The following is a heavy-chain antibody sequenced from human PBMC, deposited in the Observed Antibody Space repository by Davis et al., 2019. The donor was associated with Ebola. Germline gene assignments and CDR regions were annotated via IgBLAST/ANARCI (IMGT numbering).Heavy chain of an antibody. Sequence: GGSLRLSCAASGFTFSSYWMSWVRQAPGKGLEWVSGISANGRGTYYADSVKGRFTISRDNSKNTLYLQMNSLRAEDTAVYYCAKGREAARTPSHYYYYGMDVWGQGTTVTVSS. D-gene: IGHD6-6*01. CDR2: ISANGRGT. V-gene: IGHV3-23*01. CDR3: AKGREAARTPSHYYYYGMDV. J-gene: IGHJ6*02. CDR1: GFTFSSYW.